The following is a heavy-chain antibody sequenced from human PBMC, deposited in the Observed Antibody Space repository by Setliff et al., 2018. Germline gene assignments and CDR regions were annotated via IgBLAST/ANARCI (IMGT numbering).Heavy chain of an antibody. J-gene: IGHJ4*02. D-gene: IGHD6-19*01. CDR2: ISSSSGLI. CDR1: GFTFSTYA. V-gene: IGHV3-48*01. CDR3: ARSAVAVPGQFYFDN. Sequence: PGGSLRLSCAASGFTFSTYAMNWLRQAPGKGLEWVSYISSSSGLIYYADSVKGRFTISRDEAKNSLCLQMNSLRTEDTAVYYCARSAVAVPGQFYFDNWGQGTRVTVSS.